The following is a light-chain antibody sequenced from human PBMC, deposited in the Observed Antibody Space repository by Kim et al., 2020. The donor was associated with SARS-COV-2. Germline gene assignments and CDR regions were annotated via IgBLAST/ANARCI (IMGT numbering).Light chain of an antibody. CDR3: NSRDSNDNVV. V-gene: IGLV3-19*01. J-gene: IGLJ2*01. CDR2: GKN. CDR1: SLRSYY. Sequence: VALGQTVRITGQADSLRSYYAPGYQPKPGQAPILVIYGKNNRPSGIPDRFSGSSSGNTASLTITGTQAGDEADYYCNSRDSNDNVVFGGGTKLTVL.